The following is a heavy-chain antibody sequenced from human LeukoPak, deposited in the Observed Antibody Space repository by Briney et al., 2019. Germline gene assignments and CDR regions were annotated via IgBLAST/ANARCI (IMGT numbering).Heavy chain of an antibody. CDR1: GYTFTGYY. CDR2: INPHSGGT. Sequence: ASVKVSCKASGYTFTGYYMHWVRQAPGQGLEWMGWINPHSGGTNYAQKFQGRVTMTRDTSISTGYMELSRLRSDDTAVYYCARDLLMYYSGSGESTWGQGTLVTVSS. D-gene: IGHD3-10*01. CDR3: ARDLLMYYSGSGEST. J-gene: IGHJ5*02. V-gene: IGHV1-2*02.